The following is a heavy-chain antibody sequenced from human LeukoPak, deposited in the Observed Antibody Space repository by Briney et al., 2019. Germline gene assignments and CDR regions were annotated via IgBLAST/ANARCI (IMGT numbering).Heavy chain of an antibody. J-gene: IGHJ6*03. Sequence: PGGSLRLSCAASGFTFSSYWMSWVRQAPGKGLEWVANIKQDGSEKYYVDSVKGRFTISRDNAKNSLYLQTNSLRAEDTAVYYCARELGRYYMDVWGKGTTVTVSS. CDR2: IKQDGSEK. CDR3: ARELGRYYMDV. CDR1: GFTFSSYW. V-gene: IGHV3-7*01.